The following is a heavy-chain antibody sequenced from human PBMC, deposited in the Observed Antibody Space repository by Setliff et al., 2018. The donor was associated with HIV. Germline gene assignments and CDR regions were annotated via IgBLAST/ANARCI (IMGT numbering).Heavy chain of an antibody. D-gene: IGHD3-10*01. V-gene: IGHV4-34*01. Sequence: PSETLSLTCAVYGGSFSGYYWSWIRQPPGKGLECIGEINHSGSTNHNPSLKSRVTISVDTSKKQFSLRLSSVTAADTAVYYCARVIRGVYFYDGTGYYYFDDWGQGALVTVS. CDR1: GGSFSGYY. CDR2: INHSGST. CDR3: ARVIRGVYFYDGTGYYYFDD. J-gene: IGHJ4*02.